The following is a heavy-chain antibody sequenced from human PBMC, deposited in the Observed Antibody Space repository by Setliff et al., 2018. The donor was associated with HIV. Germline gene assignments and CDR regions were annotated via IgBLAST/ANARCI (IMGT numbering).Heavy chain of an antibody. CDR2: IFHTGNT. D-gene: IGHD3-16*01. J-gene: IGHJ3*02. CDR1: GYSLSSGFY. CDR3: ARRTIWGDAFDI. V-gene: IGHV4-38-2*02. Sequence: SETLSLTCNVSGYSLSSGFYWGWFRQPPGKGLEWIGNIFHTGNTDQNPSLKSRVTLSVETSENQFSLRLNSVTAADTAVYYCARRTIWGDAFDIWARGQWSPSPQ.